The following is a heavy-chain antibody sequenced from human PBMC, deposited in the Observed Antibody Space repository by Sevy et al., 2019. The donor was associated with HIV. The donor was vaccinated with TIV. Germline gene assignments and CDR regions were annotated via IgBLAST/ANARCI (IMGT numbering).Heavy chain of an antibody. J-gene: IGHJ4*02. CDR3: ARIRELLWFGEDTAYFDY. Sequence: ASVKVSCKASGYTFTSYGISWVRQAPGQGLEWMGWISAYNGNTNYAQKLQGRVTMTTDISTSTAYMELRSLRSDDTAVYYCARIRELLWFGEDTAYFDYWGQGTLVTVSS. V-gene: IGHV1-18*01. D-gene: IGHD3-10*01. CDR1: GYTFTSYG. CDR2: ISAYNGNT.